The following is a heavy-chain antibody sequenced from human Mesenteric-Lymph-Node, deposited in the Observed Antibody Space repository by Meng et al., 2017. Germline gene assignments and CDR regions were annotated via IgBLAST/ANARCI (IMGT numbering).Heavy chain of an antibody. CDR3: ARVRTGRTYYYDSSGPEDY. CDR2: IGTLGDT. CDR1: GFTFSSYA. D-gene: IGHD3-22*01. V-gene: IGHV3-13*01. Sequence: GESLKISCAASGFTFSSYAMHWVRQVTGKGLEWVSGIGTLGDTYYQGSVKGRFTISRDNAKNSLYLQMNSLRAEDTAVYYCARVRTGRTYYYDSSGPEDYWGQGTLVTVSS. J-gene: IGHJ4*02.